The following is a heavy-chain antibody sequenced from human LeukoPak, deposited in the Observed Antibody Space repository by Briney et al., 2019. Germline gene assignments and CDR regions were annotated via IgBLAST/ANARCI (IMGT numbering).Heavy chain of an antibody. Sequence: PGGSLRLSCAASGFTFSSYWMSWGRQAPGKGREGGANIKQDGSKKYYVDSVKGRFTISRDNAKNSLYLQMNSLRAEDTALYYCAKDRWENPGRWFDPWGQGTLVTVSS. CDR3: AKDRWENPGRWFDP. CDR2: IKQDGSKK. D-gene: IGHD1-26*01. CDR1: GFTFSSYW. V-gene: IGHV3-7*03. J-gene: IGHJ5*02.